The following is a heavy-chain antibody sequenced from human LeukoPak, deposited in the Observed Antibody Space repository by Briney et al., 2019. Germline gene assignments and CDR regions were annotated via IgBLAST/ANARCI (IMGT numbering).Heavy chain of an antibody. V-gene: IGHV3-23*01. J-gene: IGHJ4*02. CDR3: ARRAGAYSHPYDY. CDR2: ISGSGGST. D-gene: IGHD4/OR15-4a*01. Sequence: GGSLRLSCAASGFTFSSNGMSWVRQAPGKGLEWVSTISGSGGSTHYSDSVKGRFTISRDNSKNTLYLQMNSLRAEDTAVYYCARRAGAYSHPYDYWGQGTLVTVSS. CDR1: GFTFSSNG.